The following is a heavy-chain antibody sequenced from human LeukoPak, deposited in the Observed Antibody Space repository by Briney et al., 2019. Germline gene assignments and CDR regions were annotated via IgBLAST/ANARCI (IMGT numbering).Heavy chain of an antibody. Sequence: PGGSLRLSCAASGXTFSNYWVSWVRQAPGKGLEWVANIKQDGSEEVYVDSVKGRFTISRDNAKNSLFLQMNTLRAEDTAVYYCARDPYSSTWSYGMDVWGQGTTVTVSS. CDR1: GXTFSNYW. J-gene: IGHJ6*02. CDR2: IKQDGSEE. V-gene: IGHV3-7*05. D-gene: IGHD6-6*01. CDR3: ARDPYSSTWSYGMDV.